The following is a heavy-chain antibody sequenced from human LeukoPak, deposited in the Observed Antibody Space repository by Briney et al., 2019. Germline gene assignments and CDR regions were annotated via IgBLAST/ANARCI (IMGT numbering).Heavy chain of an antibody. J-gene: IGHJ4*02. D-gene: IGHD6-6*01. CDR3: ARHFGSSFVSPYDY. CDR1: GGSISSSTYY. V-gene: IGHV4-39*01. Sequence: SETLSLTCTVSGGSISSSTYYWGWIRQPPGKGLEWIGSIYSVTTSYNPSLKSRVTISVDTSKNQFSLKLTSVTAADTAVYYCARHFGSSFVSPYDYWGQGTLLTVSS. CDR2: IYSVTT.